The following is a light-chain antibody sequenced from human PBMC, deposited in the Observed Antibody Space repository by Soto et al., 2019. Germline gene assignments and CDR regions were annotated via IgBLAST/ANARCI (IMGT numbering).Light chain of an antibody. V-gene: IGKV3-20*01. CDR2: GAS. CDR1: QSVSSSF. J-gene: IGKJ1*01. CDR3: QQYGSSPWT. Sequence: EIGLKQSPGTLSLSPGERATLSCRASQSVSSSFLTWYQQKPGQAPRLLIYGASSRATGIPGRFSGSGSGTDFTLTISRLEPEDFAVYYCQQYGSSPWTFGQGTKVDIK.